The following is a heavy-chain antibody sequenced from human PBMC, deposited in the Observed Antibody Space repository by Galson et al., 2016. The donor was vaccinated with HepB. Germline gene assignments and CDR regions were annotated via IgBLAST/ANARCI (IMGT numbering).Heavy chain of an antibody. CDR2: IDWDDDK. CDR1: GFSLSTTGIR. Sequence: PALVKPTQTLTLTCTFSGFSLSTTGIRVSWIRQPPGKALEWLARIDWDDDKFYSTSLKTRLTISKDTSKNQVVLTMTNMDPVDTATYYCARSSRRGDAEVDYWGQGTLVRVSS. CDR3: ARSSRRGDAEVDY. V-gene: IGHV2-70*04. J-gene: IGHJ4*02. D-gene: IGHD4-17*01.